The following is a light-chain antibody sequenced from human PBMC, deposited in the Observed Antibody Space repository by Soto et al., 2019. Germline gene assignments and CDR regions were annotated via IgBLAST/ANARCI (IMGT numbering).Light chain of an antibody. J-gene: IGKJ4*01. CDR1: QSVSNN. CDR3: QQYSVWPLT. Sequence: EIVLTQSPATLSVSPGERAALSCRASQSVSNNLAWYQQKPGQPLRLLIFGASTRATDIPARFSGSGSEAEFALTISTLQSEDFAVYYCQQYSVWPLTFGGGTKVEIK. CDR2: GAS. V-gene: IGKV3D-15*01.